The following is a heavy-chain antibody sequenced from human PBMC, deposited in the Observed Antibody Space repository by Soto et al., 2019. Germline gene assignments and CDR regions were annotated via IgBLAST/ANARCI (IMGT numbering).Heavy chain of an antibody. V-gene: IGHV1-69*02. CDR3: ASPLWFGEPSSGMDV. CDR1: GGTFSSYT. J-gene: IGHJ6*02. Sequence: QVQLVQSGAEVKKPGSSVKVSCKASGGTFSSYTISWVRQAPGQGLEWMGRIIPILGIANYAQKFQGRVTSTADTATKTAYMALSRLRSEGTAVYYGASPLWFGEPSSGMDVWGQGTTVTVSS. CDR2: IIPILGIA. D-gene: IGHD3-10*01.